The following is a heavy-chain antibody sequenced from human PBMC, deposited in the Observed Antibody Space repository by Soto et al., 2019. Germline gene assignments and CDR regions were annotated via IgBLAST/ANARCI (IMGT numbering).Heavy chain of an antibody. CDR3: AKDLTYYDFWSGYYLDYFDY. V-gene: IGHV3-23*01. CDR2: ISGSGGST. J-gene: IGHJ4*02. Sequence: EVQLLESGGGLVQPGGSLRLSCAASGFTFSSYAMSWVRQAPGKGLEWVSAISGSGGSTYYADSVKGRFTISRDNSKNTLYLKMNSLRAEDTAVYYCAKDLTYYDFWSGYYLDYFDYWGQGNLVTVSS. CDR1: GFTFSSYA. D-gene: IGHD3-3*01.